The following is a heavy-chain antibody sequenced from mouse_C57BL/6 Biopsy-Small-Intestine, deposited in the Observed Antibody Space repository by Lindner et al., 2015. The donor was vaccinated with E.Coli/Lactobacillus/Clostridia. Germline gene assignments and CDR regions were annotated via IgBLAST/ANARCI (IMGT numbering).Heavy chain of an antibody. V-gene: IGHV1S22*01. D-gene: IGHD3-1*01. CDR3: TRGYFSGHFDY. J-gene: IGHJ4*01. CDR1: GYTFSSYY. CDR2: ISPSSDYT. Sequence: SVKVSCKASGYTFSSYYLHWVRQAPGQGLEWMGIISPSSDYTDSAQKFQGRVTMTRDTSASTIYMELNSLRSDDTAIYYCTRGYFSGHFDYWGQGTLVTVSS.